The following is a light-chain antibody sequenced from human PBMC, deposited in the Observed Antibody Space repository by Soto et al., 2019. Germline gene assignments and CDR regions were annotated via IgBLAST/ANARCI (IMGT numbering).Light chain of an antibody. V-gene: IGLV2-8*01. CDR3: FSFTTTSTHV. Sequence: QSVLTQPPSASGSPGQSVAISCTGTSSDVGGYNYVSWYQQHPGKAPKLMIYEVNKRPSGVPDRFSGSKSGNTASLTVSGLQAEDEAEYFCFSFTTTSTHVFGTGTKLTVL. J-gene: IGLJ1*01. CDR1: SSDVGGYNY. CDR2: EVN.